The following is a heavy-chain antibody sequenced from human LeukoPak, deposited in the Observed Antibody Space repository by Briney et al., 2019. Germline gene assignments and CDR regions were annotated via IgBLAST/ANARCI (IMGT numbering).Heavy chain of an antibody. CDR1: GFTLSDYW. J-gene: IGHJ4*02. CDR2: ISPDGRNI. D-gene: IGHD1-7*01. CDR3: VGDGGGTTPYDC. V-gene: IGHV3-74*01. Sequence: PGGSVRLSCAASGFTLSDYWMNWVRQPPGKGPVWVSHISPDGRNIAYADSVKGRSTISSDSAKNTLYLQMNSLRVGDTTVYYWVGDGGGTTPYDCWGQGTLVTVSS.